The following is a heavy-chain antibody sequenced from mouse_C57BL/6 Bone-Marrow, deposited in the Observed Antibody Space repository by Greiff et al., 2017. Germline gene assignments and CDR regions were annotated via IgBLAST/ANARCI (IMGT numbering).Heavy chain of an antibody. CDR2: INPNNGGT. CDR1: GYTFPDYN. D-gene: IGHD2-1*01. J-gene: IGHJ4*01. Sequence: EVKLMESGPELVKPGASVKIPCKASGYTFPDYNMDWVKQSHGKSLEWIGDINPNNGGTIYNQKFKGKATLTVDKSSSTAYMELRSLTSEDTAVYYCARGIYYGNYALYAMDYWGQGTSVTVSS. V-gene: IGHV1-18*01. CDR3: ARGIYYGNYALYAMDY.